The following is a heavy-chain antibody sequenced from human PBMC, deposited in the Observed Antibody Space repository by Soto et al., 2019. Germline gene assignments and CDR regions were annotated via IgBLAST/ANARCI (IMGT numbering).Heavy chain of an antibody. CDR1: GFSLSSIGMG. Sequence: QITVKESGLTLVKPTETLTLTCTFSGFSLSSIGMGVGWIRQPPGKALEWLALIYWDDDKRYSPSLSSRLTINKDPSKNEVDLTMTNIDPVDTATYYCARLTPGVYDSGRLWEKFDYWGQGTLVTVSS. CDR2: IYWDDDK. D-gene: IGHD5-12*01. J-gene: IGHJ4*02. CDR3: ARLTPGVYDSGRLWEKFDY. V-gene: IGHV2-5*02.